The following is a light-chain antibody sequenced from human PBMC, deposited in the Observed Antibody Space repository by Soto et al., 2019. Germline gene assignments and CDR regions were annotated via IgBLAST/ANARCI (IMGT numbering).Light chain of an antibody. Sequence: DIQLTQSPSFLSASVGDRVTITCRASQAISSSLAWYQHNPGKAPKLLIYAASTLQNGVPSSFSGSGSGTEFTLKITILQPENFAIYYCKHLNDYRYSFGRGPKVEIK. CDR1: QAISSS. V-gene: IGKV1-9*01. CDR3: KHLNDYRYS. J-gene: IGKJ2*01. CDR2: AAS.